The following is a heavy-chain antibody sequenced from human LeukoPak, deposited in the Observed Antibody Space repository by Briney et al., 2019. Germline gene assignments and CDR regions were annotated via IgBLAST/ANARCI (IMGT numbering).Heavy chain of an antibody. J-gene: IGHJ4*02. V-gene: IGHV3-20*04. D-gene: IGHD4-11*01. CDR2: INWNGGST. CDR1: GFTFDDYG. CDR3: ARDYPTGLDHSNFIDY. Sequence: GGSLRLSCAASGFTFDDYGMSWVRQAPGKGLEWVSGINWNGGSTSYADSVKGRFTISRDNAKNSLYLQMNSLRAEDTALYYCARDYPTGLDHSNFIDYWGQGTLVTVSS.